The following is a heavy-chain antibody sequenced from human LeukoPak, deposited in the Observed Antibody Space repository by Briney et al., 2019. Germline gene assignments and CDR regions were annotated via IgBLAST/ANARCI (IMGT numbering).Heavy chain of an antibody. Sequence: QKLQGRVTMTTDTSTSTAYMELRSLRSDDTAVYYCARGRDYGGNYADYWGQGTLVTVPS. D-gene: IGHD4-23*01. J-gene: IGHJ4*02. CDR3: ARGRDYGGNYADY. V-gene: IGHV1-18*01.